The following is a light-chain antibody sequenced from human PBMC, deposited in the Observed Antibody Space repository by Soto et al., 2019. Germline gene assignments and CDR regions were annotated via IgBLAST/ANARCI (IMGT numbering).Light chain of an antibody. V-gene: IGLV2-18*02. CDR1: SSDVGSYNR. CDR3: YSYTSSSTYV. J-gene: IGLJ1*01. Sequence: QSVLTQPPSVSGSPGQSVSISCTGTSSDVGSYNRVSWYKQPPGAAPKLVIYEVIHRPSGVPDRFSGSKSGNTASLTISGLQAEDEADFYCYSYTSSSTYVFGTGNKVTVL. CDR2: EVI.